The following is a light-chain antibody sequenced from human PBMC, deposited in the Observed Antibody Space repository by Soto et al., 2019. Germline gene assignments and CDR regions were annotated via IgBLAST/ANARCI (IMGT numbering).Light chain of an antibody. CDR3: QQYYSTPQNT. V-gene: IGKV4-1*01. CDR1: QSVLYSSNNKNY. CDR2: WAS. J-gene: IGKJ2*01. Sequence: DIVMTQSPDSLAVSLGERATNKGKSSQSVLYSSNNKNYLAWYQQKPGQPPKLLIYWASTRESGVPDRFSGSGSGTDFTLTISSLQAEDVAVYYCQQYYSTPQNTFGQGTNLEIK.